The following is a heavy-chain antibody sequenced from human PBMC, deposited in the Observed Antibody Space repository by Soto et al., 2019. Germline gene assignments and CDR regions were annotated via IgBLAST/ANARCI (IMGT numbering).Heavy chain of an antibody. CDR2: IKSKTDGGTT. J-gene: IGHJ6*02. D-gene: IGHD6-19*01. Sequence: GGSLRLSCAASGFTLSNAWMNWVRQAPGKGLEWVGRIKSKTDGGTTDYAAPVKGRFTISRDDSKNTLYLQMNSLKTEDPAVYYCTTPRLDEVAGYYYYYGMDVWGQGTTVTVSS. CDR1: GFTLSNAW. V-gene: IGHV3-15*07. CDR3: TTPRLDEVAGYYYYYGMDV.